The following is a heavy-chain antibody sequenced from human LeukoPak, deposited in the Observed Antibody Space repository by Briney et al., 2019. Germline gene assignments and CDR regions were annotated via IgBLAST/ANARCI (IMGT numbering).Heavy chain of an antibody. CDR1: GFTFDDYA. J-gene: IGHJ3*02. CDR3: AREVGTPQAFDI. V-gene: IGHV3-9*01. D-gene: IGHD1-26*01. CDR2: ISWNSGSI. Sequence: GGSPRLSCAASGFTFDDYAMHWVRQAPGKGLEWVSGISWNSGSIGYADSVRGRFTISRDNAKNSLYLQMNSLKAEDTAIYYCAREVGTPQAFDIWGQGTMVTVSS.